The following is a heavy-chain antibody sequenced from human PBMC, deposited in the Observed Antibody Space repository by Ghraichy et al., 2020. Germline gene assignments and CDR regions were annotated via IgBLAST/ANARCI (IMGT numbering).Heavy chain of an antibody. D-gene: IGHD5-24*01. Sequence: GESLNISCAASGFTVSSNYMSWVRQAPGKGLEWVSVIYSGGSTYYADSVKGRFTISRDNSKNTLYLQMNSLRAEDTAVYYCARVEMATIMGFDYWGQGTLVTVSS. CDR1: GFTVSSNY. CDR3: ARVEMATIMGFDY. CDR2: IYSGGST. J-gene: IGHJ4*02. V-gene: IGHV3-53*01.